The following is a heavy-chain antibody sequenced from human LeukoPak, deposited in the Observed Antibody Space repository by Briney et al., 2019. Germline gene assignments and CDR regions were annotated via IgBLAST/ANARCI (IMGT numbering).Heavy chain of an antibody. J-gene: IGHJ1*01. D-gene: IGHD3-3*01. V-gene: IGHV1-2*02. CDR1: GYTFTNYG. CDR2: INPNSGGT. Sequence: ASVKVSCKASGYTFTNYGISWVRQAPGQGLEWMGWINPNSGGTNYAQKFQGRVTMTRDTSISTAYMELSRLRSDDTAVYYCASVVSYDFWSGYYTIGSEYFQHWGQGTLVTVSS. CDR3: ASVVSYDFWSGYYTIGSEYFQH.